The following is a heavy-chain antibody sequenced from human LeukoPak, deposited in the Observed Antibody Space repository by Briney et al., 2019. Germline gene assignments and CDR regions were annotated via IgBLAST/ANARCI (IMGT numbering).Heavy chain of an antibody. J-gene: IGHJ6*03. CDR1: GGSFNGYY. V-gene: IGHV4-34*12. CDR3: ARVGGVTVAATSYYVEV. Sequence: PSETLSLTCAVNGGSFNGYYWTWIRQPPGKGLEWIGEIIHSGSTNYNPSLKSQATISVDTSKHQFSLNLRSVTAADTAVYYCARVGGVTVAATSYYVEVWGKGSTVTVSS. D-gene: IGHD2-15*01. CDR2: IIHSGST.